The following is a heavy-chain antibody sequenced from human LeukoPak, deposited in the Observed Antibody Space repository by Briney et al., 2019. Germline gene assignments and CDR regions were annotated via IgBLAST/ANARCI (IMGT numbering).Heavy chain of an antibody. J-gene: IGHJ4*02. CDR3: ASVIVVNGIYYFDY. CDR1: GGTFSSYA. CDR2: IIPIFGTA. Sequence: SVKVSCKASGGTFSSYAISWVRQAPGQGLEWMGGIIPIFGTASYAQKFQGRVTITADESTSTAYMELSSLRCEDRAVYKCASVIVVNGIYYFDYWGKGTMVTVSS. D-gene: IGHD1-26*01. V-gene: IGHV1-69*13.